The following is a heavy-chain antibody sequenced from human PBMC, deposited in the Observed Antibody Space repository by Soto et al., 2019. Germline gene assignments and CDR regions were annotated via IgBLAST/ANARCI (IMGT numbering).Heavy chain of an antibody. V-gene: IGHV1-18*01. D-gene: IGHD6-19*01. J-gene: IGHJ5*02. CDR1: GYTFTSYG. Sequence: QVQLVQSGAEVKKPGASVKVSCKASGYTFTSYGISWVRQAPGQGLEWMGWISAYNGNTNYAQKLQGRVTMTTDTSTSTAYMELRSLRSDDTAVYYCARDSIPFDSSGWYMCWFDPWGQGTLVTVSS. CDR2: ISAYNGNT. CDR3: ARDSIPFDSSGWYMCWFDP.